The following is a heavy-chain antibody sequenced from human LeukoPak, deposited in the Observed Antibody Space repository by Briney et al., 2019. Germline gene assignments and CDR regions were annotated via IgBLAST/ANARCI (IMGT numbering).Heavy chain of an antibody. D-gene: IGHD3-9*01. V-gene: IGHV4-30-2*01. CDR2: IYHSGST. CDR1: GGSISSGGYS. J-gene: IGHJ4*02. Sequence: SQTLSLTCAVSGGSISSGGYSWSWIRQPPGKGLEWIGYIYHSGSTHYNPSLKSRVTISVDRSKNQFSLKLSSVTAADTAVYYCARVNYDILTGQGYYFDYWGQGTLVTVSS. CDR3: ARVNYDILTGQGYYFDY.